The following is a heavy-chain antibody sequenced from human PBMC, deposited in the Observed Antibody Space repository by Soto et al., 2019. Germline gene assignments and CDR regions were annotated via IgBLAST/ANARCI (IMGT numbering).Heavy chain of an antibody. D-gene: IGHD3-22*01. CDR1: GGTFSSYA. CDR2: IIPIFGTA. J-gene: IGHJ4*02. CDR3: ARSMGRFYYDSSGYYLNDY. Sequence: EASVKVSCKASGGTFSSYAISWVRQAPGQGLEWMGGIIPIFGTANYAQKFQGRVTITADKSTSTAYMELSSLRSEDTAVYYCARSMGRFYYDSSGYYLNDYWGQGTLVTVSS. V-gene: IGHV1-69*06.